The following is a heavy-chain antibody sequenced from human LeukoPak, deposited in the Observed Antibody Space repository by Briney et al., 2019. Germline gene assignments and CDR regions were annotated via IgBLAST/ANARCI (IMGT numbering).Heavy chain of an antibody. Sequence: GGSLRLSCAASGFTFSSYAMHWVRQAPGKGLEWVALISYDGSNKYYADSVKGRFTISRDNAKNSLYLQMNSLRAEDTAVYYCARIYDDAFDIWGQGTMVTVSS. V-gene: IGHV3-30-3*01. D-gene: IGHD2/OR15-2a*01. CDR1: GFTFSSYA. CDR2: ISYDGSNK. J-gene: IGHJ3*02. CDR3: ARIYDDAFDI.